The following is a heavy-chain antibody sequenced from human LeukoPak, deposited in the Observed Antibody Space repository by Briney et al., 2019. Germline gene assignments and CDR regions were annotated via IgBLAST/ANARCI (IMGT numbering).Heavy chain of an antibody. Sequence: PSETLSLTCTVSGGSISSSSYYWGWIRQPPGKGLEWIGSIYYSGGSYYNPSLKSRVTIYVDTSKKQFSLKLSSVTAADTAVYYCARCYCSSTSCYFRFDPWGQGTLVTVSS. V-gene: IGHV4-39*01. D-gene: IGHD2-2*01. J-gene: IGHJ5*02. CDR3: ARCYCSSTSCYFRFDP. CDR1: GGSISSSSYY. CDR2: IYYSGGS.